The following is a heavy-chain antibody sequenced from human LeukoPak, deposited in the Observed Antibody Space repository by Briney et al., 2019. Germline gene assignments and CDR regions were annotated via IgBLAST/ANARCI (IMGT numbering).Heavy chain of an antibody. CDR3: ARVAQVRSNIAVAGTGFDY. CDR1: GYTFTAYY. V-gene: IGHV1-2*02. D-gene: IGHD6-19*01. J-gene: IGHJ4*02. CDR2: INPNIGGT. Sequence: ASVKVSCKASGYTFTAYYVHWVRQAPGQGLEWMGWINPNIGGTNYAQKFQGRVTMTRDTSISTAYMELSRLRSDDTAVYYCARVAQVRSNIAVAGTGFDYWGQGTLVTVSS.